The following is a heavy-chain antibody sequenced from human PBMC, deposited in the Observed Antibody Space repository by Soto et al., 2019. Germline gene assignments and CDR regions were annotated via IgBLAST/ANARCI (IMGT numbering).Heavy chain of an antibody. Sequence: GGSLRLSCAASGFTFSSYWMHWVRQAPGKGLVWVSRINSDGSSTSYADSVKGRFTISRDNAKNTLYLQMNSLRAEDTAVYYCARGLPAYYDFWSGSRPHYWGQGTLVTAPQ. CDR1: GFTFSSYW. D-gene: IGHD3-3*01. CDR3: ARGLPAYYDFWSGSRPHY. CDR2: INSDGSST. J-gene: IGHJ4*02. V-gene: IGHV3-74*01.